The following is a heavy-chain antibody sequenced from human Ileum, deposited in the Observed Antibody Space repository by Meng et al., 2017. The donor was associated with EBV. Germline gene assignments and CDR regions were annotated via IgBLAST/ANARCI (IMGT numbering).Heavy chain of an antibody. CDR2: IYYSGRT. D-gene: IGHD6-13*01. J-gene: IGHJ5*02. V-gene: IGHV4-39*01. CDR1: GGPINSSSYY. Sequence: QLKLQESGPGLVKPSATLSLTCTSSGGPINSSSYYWGWIRQPPGKGLEWIGSIYYSGRTYYNPSLKSRVTISVDTSKNQFSLKLSSVTAADTAVYYCARPIAAAGWFDPWGQGTLVTVSS. CDR3: ARPIAAAGWFDP.